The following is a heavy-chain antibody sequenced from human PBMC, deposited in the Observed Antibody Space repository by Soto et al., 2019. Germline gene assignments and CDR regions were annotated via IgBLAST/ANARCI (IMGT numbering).Heavy chain of an antibody. CDR1: GFTFSSYA. CDR2: ISGSGGSK. Sequence: EVQLLESGGGLVQPGGSLRLSCAASGFTFSSYAMSWVRQAPGKGLEWVPNISGSGGSKYYADSLKGRFTIARDNYRNTLYLQMNSLRSEDKAVYYFAKYESGYSYGYLFDYWGQGTLVTVSS. CDR3: AKYESGYSYGYLFDY. J-gene: IGHJ4*02. V-gene: IGHV3-23*01. D-gene: IGHD5-18*01.